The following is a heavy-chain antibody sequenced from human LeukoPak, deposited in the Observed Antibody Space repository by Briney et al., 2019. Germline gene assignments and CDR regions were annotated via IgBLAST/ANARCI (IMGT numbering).Heavy chain of an antibody. CDR3: ASTLRGGEPTDYAFDI. CDR1: GGSFSGYY. Sequence: KSSETLSLTCAVYGGSFSGYYWNWIRQPPGKGLEWIGEINQSGSTTYNPSLKSRVTISVDTSKNQFSVYLSSVTAADTAVYYCASTLRGGEPTDYAFDIWGQGTMVTVSS. J-gene: IGHJ3*02. D-gene: IGHD2-21*01. V-gene: IGHV4-34*01. CDR2: INQSGST.